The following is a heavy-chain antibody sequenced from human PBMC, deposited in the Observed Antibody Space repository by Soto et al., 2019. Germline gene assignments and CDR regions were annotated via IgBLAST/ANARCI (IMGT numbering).Heavy chain of an antibody. Sequence: QVQLVESGGGVVQPGRSLRLSCAASGFTFSSYAMDWVRQAPGKGLEWVAVISYDGSNKYYADSVKGRFTISRDNSKNTLYLQMNSLRVEDTAVFYCARDSREGYLGSWGQGTLVTVSS. CDR3: ARDSREGYLGS. CDR2: ISYDGSNK. D-gene: IGHD5-12*01. V-gene: IGHV3-30-3*01. CDR1: GFTFSSYA. J-gene: IGHJ5*02.